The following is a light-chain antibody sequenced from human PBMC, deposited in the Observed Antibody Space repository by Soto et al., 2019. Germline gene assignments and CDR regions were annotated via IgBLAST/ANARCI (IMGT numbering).Light chain of an antibody. CDR3: QQDNSYLWT. CDR2: DAS. CDR1: QSISSW. V-gene: IGKV1-5*01. Sequence: DIQMTQSPSTLSASEGDRVTITCRARQSISSWLAWYQQKPGKAPKLLIYDASSLESGVPSRFSGSGSGTEFTLTISSLQPDDFATDYWQQDNSYLWTFGQGTKVDIK. J-gene: IGKJ1*01.